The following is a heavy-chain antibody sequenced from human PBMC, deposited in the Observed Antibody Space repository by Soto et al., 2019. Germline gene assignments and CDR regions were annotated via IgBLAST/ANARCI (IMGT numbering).Heavy chain of an antibody. CDR1: GFTFSSYA. CDR2: ISGSGGST. CDR3: ASTANVDIVATIDY. D-gene: IGHD5-12*01. V-gene: IGHV3-23*01. Sequence: EVQLLESGGGLVQPGGSLRLSFAASGFTFSSYAMSWVRQAPGKGLEWVSAISGSGGSTYYADSVKGRFTISRDNSKNTLYLQMNSLRAEDTAVYYCASTANVDIVATIDYWGQGTLVTVSS. J-gene: IGHJ4*02.